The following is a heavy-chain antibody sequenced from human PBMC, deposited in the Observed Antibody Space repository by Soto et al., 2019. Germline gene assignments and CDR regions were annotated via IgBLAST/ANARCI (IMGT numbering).Heavy chain of an antibody. J-gene: IGHJ5*02. D-gene: IGHD3-10*01. V-gene: IGHV3-23*01. Sequence: GGSLRLSCAASGFTFSRYAMIWVRQAPGKGLEWVSLIGSAGTQYSADSVKGRFAISRDNSRNTLYLQMNSLRVEDTAAYYCARVGSSGSGPLYNWFDPWGKGTLVAVSS. CDR3: ARVGSSGSGPLYNWFDP. CDR2: IGSAGTQ. CDR1: GFTFSRYA.